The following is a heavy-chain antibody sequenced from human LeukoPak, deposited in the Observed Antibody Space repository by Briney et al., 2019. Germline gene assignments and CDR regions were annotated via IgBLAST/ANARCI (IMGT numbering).Heavy chain of an antibody. CDR3: AIRDYYGSGSHYTFCY. CDR2: IYYSGST. D-gene: IGHD3-10*01. Sequence: SETLSLTCTVSGGSISSSSYYWGWIRQPPGKGLEWIGSIYYSGSTYYNPSLKSRVTISVDTSKNQFSLKLSSVTAADTAVYYCAIRDYYGSGSHYTFCYWGQGTLVTVSS. V-gene: IGHV4-39*01. J-gene: IGHJ4*02. CDR1: GGSISSSSYY.